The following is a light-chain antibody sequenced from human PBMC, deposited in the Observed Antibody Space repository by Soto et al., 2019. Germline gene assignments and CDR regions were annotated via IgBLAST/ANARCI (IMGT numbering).Light chain of an antibody. CDR3: QQHYITPWT. V-gene: IGKV1-39*01. CDR2: SAS. CDR1: QTISSH. Sequence: DLPMTQSPSSLSASVGDRVTIACRASQTISSHLNWYQQKPGKAPKSLIYSASNLQDGVPSRFSGSGSGTDFTLTISSLEPEDFATYYCQQHYITPWTFGQGTKVEIK. J-gene: IGKJ1*01.